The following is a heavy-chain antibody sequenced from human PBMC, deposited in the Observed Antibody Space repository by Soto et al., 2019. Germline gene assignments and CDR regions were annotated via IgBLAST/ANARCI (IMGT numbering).Heavy chain of an antibody. CDR2: IYYSGST. Sequence: SETLSLTCTVSGGSISSSSYYWGWIRQPPGKGLEWIGSIYYSGSTYYNPSLKSRVTISVDTSKNQFSLKLSSVTAADTAVYYCARHLMITFGGVIVTRRGYYFDYWGQGTLVTVSS. J-gene: IGHJ4*02. V-gene: IGHV4-39*01. CDR3: ARHLMITFGGVIVTRRGYYFDY. CDR1: GGSISSSSYY. D-gene: IGHD3-16*02.